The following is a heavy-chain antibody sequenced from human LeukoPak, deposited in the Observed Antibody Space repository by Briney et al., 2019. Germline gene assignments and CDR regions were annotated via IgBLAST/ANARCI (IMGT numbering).Heavy chain of an antibody. CDR2: ISGSGGST. J-gene: IGHJ4*02. D-gene: IGHD3-10*01. V-gene: IGHV3-23*01. CDR1: GFTFSSYA. CDR3: AKGMVRGVIITPTGDY. Sequence: QSGGSLRLSCAASGFTFSSYAMSWVRQAPGKGLEWVSAISGSGGSTYYADSVKGRFTISRDNSKNTLYLQMNSLRAEDTAVYYCAKGMVRGVIITPTGDYWGQGTLVTVSS.